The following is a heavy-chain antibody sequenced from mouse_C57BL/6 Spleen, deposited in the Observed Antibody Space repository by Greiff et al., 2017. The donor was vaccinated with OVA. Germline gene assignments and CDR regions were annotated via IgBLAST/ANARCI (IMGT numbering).Heavy chain of an antibody. CDR1: GFTFSDYY. Sequence: EVNVVESGGGLVQPGGSLKLSCAASGFTFSDYYMYWVRQTPEKRLEWVAYISNGGGSTYYPDTVKGRFTISRDNAKNTLYLQMSRLKSEDTAMYYCARQNWDGGFAYWGQGTLVTVSA. CDR3: ARQNWDGGFAY. D-gene: IGHD4-1*01. CDR2: ISNGGGST. J-gene: IGHJ3*01. V-gene: IGHV5-12*01.